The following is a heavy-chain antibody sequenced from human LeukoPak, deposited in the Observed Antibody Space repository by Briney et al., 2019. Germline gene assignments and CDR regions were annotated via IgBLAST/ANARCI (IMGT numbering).Heavy chain of an antibody. D-gene: IGHD2-2*01. CDR3: ARGLVVPAAVRIDYYYGMDV. Sequence: SETLSLTCTVSGGSISSYYWSWIRQPPGKGLEWIGEINHSGSTNYNPSLKSRVTISVDTSKNQFSLKLSSVTAADTAVYYCARGLVVPAAVRIDYYYGMDVWGQGTTVTVSS. V-gene: IGHV4-34*01. CDR1: GGSISSYY. J-gene: IGHJ6*02. CDR2: INHSGST.